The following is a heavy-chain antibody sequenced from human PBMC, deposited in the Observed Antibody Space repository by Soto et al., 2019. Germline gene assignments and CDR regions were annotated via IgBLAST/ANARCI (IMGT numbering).Heavy chain of an antibody. D-gene: IGHD4-4*01. CDR1: GFTFSTYV. J-gene: IGHJ6*03. V-gene: IGHV3-33*03. CDR3: ARVDYSNDYYYYYTDV. Sequence: GGSLRLSCAASGFTFSTYVMHWVRQAPGKGLEWVAVIWYDGNNKYYAESVKGRFTISRDNAKNSLYLQMNSLRAEDTAVYYCARVDYSNDYYYYYTDVWGKGTTVTVSS. CDR2: IWYDGNNK.